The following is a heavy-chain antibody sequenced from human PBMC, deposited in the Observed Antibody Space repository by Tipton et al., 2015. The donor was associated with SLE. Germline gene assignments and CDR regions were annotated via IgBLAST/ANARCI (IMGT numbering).Heavy chain of an antibody. Sequence: SLRLSCAASGFTFSDYYMSWIRQAPGQGLEWVSFISSSSSYTNYADSVKGRFTISRDNAKNSLYLQMNILRAEDTAVYYCARVGVSGEWFDPWGQGTLVTGSS. J-gene: IGHJ5*02. CDR3: ARVGVSGEWFDP. D-gene: IGHD3-16*01. CDR1: GFTFSDYY. V-gene: IGHV3-11*05. CDR2: ISSSSSYT.